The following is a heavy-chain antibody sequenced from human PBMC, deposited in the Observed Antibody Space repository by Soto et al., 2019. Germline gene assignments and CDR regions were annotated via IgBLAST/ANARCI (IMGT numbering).Heavy chain of an antibody. V-gene: IGHV3-74*01. Sequence: EVQLVESGGGLVQPGGSLRLSCAASGFSFNYYWMHWVRQVPGKGLGGVSRMNGDGICTDYADCVKGRFTISRDNAKNTLYLQMNSLRAEDTAVYYCAREGYDFCSGHYDSAMDVWGQGTTVTVSS. CDR2: MNGDGICT. D-gene: IGHD3-3*01. CDR1: GFSFNYYW. J-gene: IGHJ6*02. CDR3: AREGYDFCSGHYDSAMDV.